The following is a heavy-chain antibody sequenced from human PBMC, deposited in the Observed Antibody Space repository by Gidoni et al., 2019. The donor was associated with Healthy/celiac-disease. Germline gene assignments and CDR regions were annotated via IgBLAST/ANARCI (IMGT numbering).Heavy chain of an antibody. CDR1: GGTFSSYT. V-gene: IGHV1-69*08. CDR2: ITPILGIA. J-gene: IGHJ4*02. D-gene: IGHD5-18*01. CDR3: ARDRGRGYSYGSDFDY. Sequence: QVQLVQSGAEVKMPGSSVKVSCKASGGTFSSYTISSVRQAPGQGLEWRGRITPILGIANYAQKFQGRVTITADKSTSTAYMELSSLRSEDTAVYYCARDRGRGYSYGSDFDYWGQGTLVTVSS.